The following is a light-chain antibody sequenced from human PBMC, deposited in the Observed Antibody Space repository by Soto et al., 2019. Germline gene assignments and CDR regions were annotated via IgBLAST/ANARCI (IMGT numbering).Light chain of an antibody. CDR1: QDISNY. CDR3: QQYDYLPPLT. V-gene: IGKV1-33*01. CDR2: DAS. Sequence: DIQMTQSPSSLSASVGDRVTITCQASQDISNYLNWYQQKPGKAPKLLIYDASNLETGVPSRFSGSGSGTDFTFTISSLQPEDIATYYCQQYDYLPPLTFGQGTKLEIK. J-gene: IGKJ2*01.